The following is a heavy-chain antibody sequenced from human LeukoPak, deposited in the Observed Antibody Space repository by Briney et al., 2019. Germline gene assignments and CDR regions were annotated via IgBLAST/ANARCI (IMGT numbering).Heavy chain of an antibody. J-gene: IGHJ5*01. CDR2: ISSSSSTI. V-gene: IGHV3-48*01. CDR1: GFTFSSYS. CDR3: ARNWAPHCSSIRCESGGFDP. Sequence: GGSLRLSCAASGFTFSSYSMNWVRQAPGKGLEWVSYISSSSSTIHYADSVKGRFTISRDNAKNSLYLQINSLRVEDTAVYYCARNWAPHCSSIRCESGGFDPWGQGTLVTVSS. D-gene: IGHD2-2*01.